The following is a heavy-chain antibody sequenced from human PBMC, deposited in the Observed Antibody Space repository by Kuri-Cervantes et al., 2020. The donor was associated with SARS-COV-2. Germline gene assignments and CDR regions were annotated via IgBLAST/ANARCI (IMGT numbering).Heavy chain of an antibody. CDR2: IRYDGSNK. CDR3: AREWTLPYSPNWFDP. D-gene: IGHD6-13*01. Sequence: GESLKISCAASGFTFSSYGMHWVRQAPGKGLEWVAFIRYDGSNKYYADSVKGRFTISRDNAKNSLYLQMNSLRAEDTAVYYCAREWTLPYSPNWFDPWGQGTLVTVSS. V-gene: IGHV3-30*02. J-gene: IGHJ5*02. CDR1: GFTFSSYG.